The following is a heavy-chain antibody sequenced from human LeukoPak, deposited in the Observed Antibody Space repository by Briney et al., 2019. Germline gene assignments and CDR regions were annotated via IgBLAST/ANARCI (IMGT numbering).Heavy chain of an antibody. Sequence: PRGCLRPSCAPSGFTLSNAWMNWVRPAPGKGLEWVGRIKSKTEGATTNYPAPVKGRLTTSRDESKNTLYLQMNSLKTEDTAVYYCTTRGEYDSGSYSTNVYWGQGTLVTVSS. V-gene: IGHV3-15*01. CDR3: TTRGEYDSGSYSTNVY. J-gene: IGHJ4*02. CDR2: IKSKTEGATT. CDR1: GFTLSNAW. D-gene: IGHD3-10*01.